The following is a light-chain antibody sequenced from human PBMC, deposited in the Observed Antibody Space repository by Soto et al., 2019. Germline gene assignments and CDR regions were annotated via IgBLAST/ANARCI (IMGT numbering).Light chain of an antibody. CDR2: DAS. CDR3: QQRTTWPFT. V-gene: IGKV3-11*01. Sequence: EIVLTQSPATLSLSPGERATLSCRASQSISSHLAWYQQKPGQAPRLLMYDASDRATGIPARFSGSGSGTDFTLTISSLEPEDFAVYYCQQRTTWPFTFGGGTMVEIK. J-gene: IGKJ4*01. CDR1: QSISSH.